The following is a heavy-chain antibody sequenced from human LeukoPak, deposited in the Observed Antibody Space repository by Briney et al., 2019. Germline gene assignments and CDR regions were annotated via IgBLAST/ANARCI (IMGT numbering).Heavy chain of an antibody. CDR2: ISAYNGNT. Sequence: ASVKVSCKASGYTFTSYGISWVRQAPGQGLEWMGWISAYNGNTNYAQKLQGRVTMTRDTSTSTVYMELSSLRSEDTAVYYCARDYGLAFDIWGQGTMVTVSS. CDR3: ARDYGLAFDI. V-gene: IGHV1-18*01. J-gene: IGHJ3*02. CDR1: GYTFTSYG. D-gene: IGHD4-17*01.